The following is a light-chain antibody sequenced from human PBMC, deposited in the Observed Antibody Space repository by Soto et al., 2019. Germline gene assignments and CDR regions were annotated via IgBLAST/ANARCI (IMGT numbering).Light chain of an antibody. CDR1: QGIGST. CDR2: GAS. Sequence: MTQSPSSFSASTGERATLSCRASQGIGSTLAWYQQKPGQTPRLLIYGASTRATGVPARFSGSGSGTEFTLTISSLQSEDFAFYYCPSYDNWPPWTFGQGAKVHIK. CDR3: PSYDNWPPWT. V-gene: IGKV3-15*01. J-gene: IGKJ1*01.